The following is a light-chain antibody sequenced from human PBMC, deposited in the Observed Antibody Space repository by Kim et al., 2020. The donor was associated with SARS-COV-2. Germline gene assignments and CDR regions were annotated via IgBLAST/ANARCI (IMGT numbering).Light chain of an antibody. CDR2: SND. Sequence: GQRVTISCSGRSSNIGSNVVNWYQQLPGTAPKLLIYSNDDRPSGVPDRFSGSKSGTSASLDISGLQSEDEADYYCAAWDDSLNGSVFGGGTKVTVL. CDR1: SSNIGSNV. CDR3: AAWDDSLNGSV. J-gene: IGLJ3*02. V-gene: IGLV1-44*01.